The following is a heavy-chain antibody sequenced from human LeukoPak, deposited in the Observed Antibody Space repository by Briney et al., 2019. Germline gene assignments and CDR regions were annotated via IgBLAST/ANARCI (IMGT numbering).Heavy chain of an antibody. V-gene: IGHV1-18*01. J-gene: IGHJ4*02. CDR2: ISAYNGNT. D-gene: IGHD5-12*01. CDR1: GYTFRSYG. Sequence: ASVNVSCKASGYTFRSYGISWVRQAPGQGLEWMGWISAYNGNTNYAQKLQGRVTMTTDTSTSTAYMELRSLRSDDTAVYYCASYSGYDSSHDYWGQGTLVTVSS. CDR3: ASYSGYDSSHDY.